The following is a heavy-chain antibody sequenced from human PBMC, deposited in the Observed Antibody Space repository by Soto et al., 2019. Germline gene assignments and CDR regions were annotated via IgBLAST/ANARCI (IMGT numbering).Heavy chain of an antibody. CDR2: ISAYNGNT. V-gene: IGHV1-18*01. J-gene: IGHJ3*02. CDR3: AKRSEKHSDAFDI. CDR1: GYTFTSYG. Sequence: ASVKVSCKASGYTFTSYGISWVRQAPGQGLEWMGWISAYNGNTNYAQKLQGRVTMTTDTSTSAAYMELRSLRSDDTAVYYCAKRSEKHSDAFDIWGQGTMVTVSS.